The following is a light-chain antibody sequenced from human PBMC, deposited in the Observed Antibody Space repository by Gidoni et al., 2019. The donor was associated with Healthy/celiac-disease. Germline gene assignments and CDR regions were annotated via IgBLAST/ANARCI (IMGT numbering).Light chain of an antibody. CDR2: DAS. J-gene: IGKJ1*01. Sequence: DIQMTQSPSTLSASGGDRVTITCRASQSISSWLAWYQQKPGKAPKLLIYDASSVESGVPPRCSGSGSGTEFTITISRLQPDDVANYYCQQYNSYWTFXQXTKVEIK. V-gene: IGKV1-5*01. CDR3: QQYNSYWT. CDR1: QSISSW.